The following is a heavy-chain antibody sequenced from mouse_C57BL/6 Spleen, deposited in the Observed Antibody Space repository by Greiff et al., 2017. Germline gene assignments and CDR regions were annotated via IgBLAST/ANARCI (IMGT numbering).Heavy chain of an antibody. J-gene: IGHJ3*01. CDR1: GFTFSSYA. CDR2: ISDGGSYT. Sequence: EVQRVESGGGLVKPGGSLKLSCAASGFTFSSYAMSWVRQTPGKRLEWVATISDGGSYTYYPDNVKGRFTISRDNAKNNLYLQLSHLKAEDTAMYCCARGDEYGAYWGHGTLVTVDA. V-gene: IGHV5-4*01. D-gene: IGHD5-1*01. CDR3: ARGDEYGAY.